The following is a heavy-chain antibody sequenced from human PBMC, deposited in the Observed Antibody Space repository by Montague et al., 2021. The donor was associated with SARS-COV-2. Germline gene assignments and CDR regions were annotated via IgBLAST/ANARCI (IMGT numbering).Heavy chain of an antibody. D-gene: IGHD3-9*01. CDR3: AKVGDILTGYSLINLDA. CDR2: IHSAGRGT. V-gene: IGHV3-23*03. J-gene: IGHJ5*02. CDR1: GFTFSNSP. Sequence: CLSLSFSASGFTFSNSPMSWVRQAPGKGLEWVSVIHSAGRGTYYADSVQGRFTISRDNLKNTVYLQMNSLRDVDTALYYCAKVGDILTGYSLINLDAWGQGTLVVVSS.